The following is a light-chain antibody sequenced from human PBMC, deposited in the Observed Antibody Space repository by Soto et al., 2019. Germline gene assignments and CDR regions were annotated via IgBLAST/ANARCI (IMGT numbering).Light chain of an antibody. J-gene: IGLJ1*01. Sequence: QSALTQPPSASGSPGQSVTISCTGTSSDFGGYNYGSWYQQHPGKAPKLMIYEVSKRPSGVPDRFSGSNSGNTASLTVSGLQAEDEADYYCSSYAGSLYVFGTGTKLTVL. V-gene: IGLV2-8*01. CDR3: SSYAGSLYV. CDR2: EVS. CDR1: SSDFGGYNY.